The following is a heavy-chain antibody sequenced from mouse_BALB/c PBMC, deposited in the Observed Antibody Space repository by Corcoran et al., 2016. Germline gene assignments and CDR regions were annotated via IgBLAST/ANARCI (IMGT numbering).Heavy chain of an antibody. Sequence: QIQLVQSGPELKKPGETVKISCKASGYTFTNYGMNWVTQAPGKGLKWMGWINTYTGEPTYADDFKGRFAFSLETAASTAYLQINNLKNEDMATYFCARGSSGYDYWGQGTTLSVSS. CDR2: INTYTGEP. V-gene: IGHV9-1*02. J-gene: IGHJ2*01. CDR1: GYTFTNYG. D-gene: IGHD3-1*01. CDR3: ARGSSGYDY.